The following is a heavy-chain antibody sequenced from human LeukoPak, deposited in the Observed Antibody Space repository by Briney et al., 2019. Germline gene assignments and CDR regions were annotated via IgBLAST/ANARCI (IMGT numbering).Heavy chain of an antibody. CDR1: GYTFTNFD. J-gene: IGHJ4*02. Sequence: GASVKVSCKASGYTFTNFDINWVRQATGQGLEWMGWMNPNSGKTGYAQKFQGRVTMTRNTSISTAYMELSSLRSEDTAVYYCARDKRAEYYDSSGYREGPFDYWGQGTLVTVSS. CDR2: MNPNSGKT. D-gene: IGHD3-22*01. V-gene: IGHV1-8*01. CDR3: ARDKRAEYYDSSGYREGPFDY.